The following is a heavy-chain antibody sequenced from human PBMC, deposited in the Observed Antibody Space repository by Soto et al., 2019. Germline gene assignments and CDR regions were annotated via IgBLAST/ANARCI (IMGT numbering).Heavy chain of an antibody. Sequence: GGSLRLSCAASGFTCSSYAMSWVRQAPGKGLEWVSAISGSGGSTYYADSVKGRFTISRDNSKNTLYLQMNSLRAEDTAVYYCAKDRRYCSGGSCYSDYWGQGTLVTVSS. V-gene: IGHV3-23*01. D-gene: IGHD2-15*01. CDR2: ISGSGGST. CDR1: GFTCSSYA. CDR3: AKDRRYCSGGSCYSDY. J-gene: IGHJ4*02.